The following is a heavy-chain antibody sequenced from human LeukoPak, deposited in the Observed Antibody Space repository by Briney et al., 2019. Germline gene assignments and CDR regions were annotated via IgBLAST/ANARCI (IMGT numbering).Heavy chain of an antibody. CDR2: ISYDGTNK. CDR1: GFTFSNYV. CDR3: VRSPTYYNMDV. V-gene: IGHV3-30*03. Sequence: GSLRLSCAASGFTFSNYVIHWVRQAPGKGLEWLAVISYDGTNKYYADFVKGRFTISRDHSQSTVDLQMNTLGGADTAVYYCVRSPTYYNMDVWGKGTTVTVSS. J-gene: IGHJ6*03.